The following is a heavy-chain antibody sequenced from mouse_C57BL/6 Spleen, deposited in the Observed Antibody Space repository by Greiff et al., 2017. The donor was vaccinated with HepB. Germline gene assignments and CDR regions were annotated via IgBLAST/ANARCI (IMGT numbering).Heavy chain of an antibody. Sequence: VHLVESGAELAKPGASVKLSCKASGYTFTSYWMHWVKLRPGQGLEWIGYINPSSGYTKYNQKFKDKATLTADKSSSTAYMQLSSLTYEDSAVYYCARSPLYDVYYDYAMDYWGQGTSVTVSS. CDR3: ARSPLYDVYYDYAMDY. J-gene: IGHJ4*01. D-gene: IGHD2-3*01. V-gene: IGHV1-7*01. CDR2: INPSSGYT. CDR1: GYTFTSYW.